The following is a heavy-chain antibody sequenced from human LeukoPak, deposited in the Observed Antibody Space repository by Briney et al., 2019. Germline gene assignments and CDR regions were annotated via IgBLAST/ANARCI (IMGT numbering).Heavy chain of an antibody. J-gene: IGHJ5*02. V-gene: IGHV1-2*02. CDR2: INPNSGGT. CDR1: GYTFTDYY. CDR3: ARDRTSSYWGQGIYCTNGVCYYTNWFDP. Sequence: GASVKVSCKASGYTFTDYYMHWVRQAPGQGLEWMGWINPNSGGTSYAQKFQGRVTMTRDTSISTAYMELSRLRSDDTAVYYCARDRTSSYWGQGIYCTNGVCYYTNWFDPWGQGTLVTVSS. D-gene: IGHD2-8*01.